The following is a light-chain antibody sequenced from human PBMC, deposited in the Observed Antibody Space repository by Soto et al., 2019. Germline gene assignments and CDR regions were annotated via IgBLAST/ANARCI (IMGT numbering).Light chain of an antibody. V-gene: IGLV2-14*01. J-gene: IGLJ1*01. CDR3: SSYTSRSTKV. CDR2: DVS. CDR1: SSDVAAYNY. Sequence: QSALTQPASVSGSPGQSITISCTGTSSDVAAYNYVSWYQQHPGKAPKLMIYDVSNWPSGVSNRFSGSKSGNTASLTISGLQAEDEADYYCSSYTSRSTKVFGTGTKVTVL.